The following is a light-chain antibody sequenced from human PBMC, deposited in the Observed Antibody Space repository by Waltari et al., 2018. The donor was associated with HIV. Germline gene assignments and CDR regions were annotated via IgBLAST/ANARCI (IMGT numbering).Light chain of an antibody. CDR3: QVWDSDLNAVV. Sequence: QSVLTQPPSVSAAPGQRVTVSCSGSSSNIGYNSVSWYQHLPGAAPKLLLAENAQRPSGVPDRFSASKSDTSAPLGISGPQTGDEADYYCQVWDSDLNAVVFGGGTRVTVL. CDR2: ENA. V-gene: IGLV1-51*02. J-gene: IGLJ3*02. CDR1: SSNIGYNS.